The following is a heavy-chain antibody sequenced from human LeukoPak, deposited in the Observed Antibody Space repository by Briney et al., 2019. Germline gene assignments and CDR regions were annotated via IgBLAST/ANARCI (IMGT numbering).Heavy chain of an antibody. V-gene: IGHV3-23*01. Sequence: PGGSLRLSCAASGFTFNSYAMSWVRQAPEKGLEWVATIRGSGGGTYYADSVKSRFTISRDDSKNTLYLQMNSLRAEDTALYYCAKDLGRYRNNYFDYWGQGTLVTVSS. CDR1: GFTFNSYA. CDR2: IRGSGGGT. CDR3: AKDLGRYRNNYFDY. D-gene: IGHD1-26*01. J-gene: IGHJ4*02.